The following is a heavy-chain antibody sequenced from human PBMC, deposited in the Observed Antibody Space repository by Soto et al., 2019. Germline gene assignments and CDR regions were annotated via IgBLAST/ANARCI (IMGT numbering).Heavy chain of an antibody. CDR3: ARHPSDFWFDP. CDR1: GGSISSSSYC. J-gene: IGHJ5*02. CDR2: IYYSGST. D-gene: IGHD2-21*02. Sequence: SETLSLTCSFSGGSISSSSYCWGWIRQPPGKGLEWIGSIYYSGSTYYNPPLKSRVTVSVDTSKNQFSLKLSSVTAADTAVYYCARHPSDFWFDPWGQGTLVTVSS. V-gene: IGHV4-39*01.